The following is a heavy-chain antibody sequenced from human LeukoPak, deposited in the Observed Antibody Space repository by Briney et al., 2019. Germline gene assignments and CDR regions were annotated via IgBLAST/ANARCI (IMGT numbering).Heavy chain of an antibody. CDR1: GYTFTGYY. D-gene: IGHD3-9*01. CDR3: ARDSYYDILTGLLGY. CDR2: INPNSGGT. J-gene: IGHJ4*02. V-gene: IGHV1-2*02. Sequence: ASVKVSCKASGYTFTGYYMHWVRQAPGQGLEWMGWINPNSGGTNYAQKFQGSVTMTRDTSISTAYMELSRLRSDDTAVYYCARDSYYDILTGLLGYWGQGTLVTVSS.